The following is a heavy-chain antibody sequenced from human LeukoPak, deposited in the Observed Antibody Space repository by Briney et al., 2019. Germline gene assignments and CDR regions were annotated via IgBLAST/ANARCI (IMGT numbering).Heavy chain of an antibody. CDR2: VTHSGRI. V-gene: IGHV4-34*01. CDR3: ARGNGWYFGRTRSAENWFDP. J-gene: IGHJ5*02. D-gene: IGHD6-19*01. CDR1: GGSFSGDC. Sequence: PSETLSLTCGVNGGSFSGDCWTWIRQPPGKGLEWIGEVTHSGRIKYTPSLKSRVTISLDPSKTQISLKQTPVTAADTAVYYCARGNGWYFGRTRSAENWFDPWGQGSLVTVSS.